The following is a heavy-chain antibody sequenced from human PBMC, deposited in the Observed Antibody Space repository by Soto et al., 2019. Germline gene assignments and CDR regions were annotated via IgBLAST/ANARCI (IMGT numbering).Heavy chain of an antibody. CDR1: GGSISIGGYY. CDR2: IYHSGST. Sequence: PSETLSLTCTVSGGSISIGGYYWSWIRQHPGKGLEWIGYIYHSGSTYYNPSLKSRVTISVETSKNQFSLKLSSVTAADTAVYYCAREAAGILNWFDPWGQGTLVTVSS. J-gene: IGHJ5*02. V-gene: IGHV4-31*03. D-gene: IGHD6-25*01. CDR3: AREAAGILNWFDP.